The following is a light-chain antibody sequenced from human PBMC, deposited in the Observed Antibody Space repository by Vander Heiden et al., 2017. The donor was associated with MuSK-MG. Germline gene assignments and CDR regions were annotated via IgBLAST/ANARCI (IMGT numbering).Light chain of an antibody. CDR2: GAS. CDR3: QQDGSSAWT. CDR1: QSVSSTS. Sequence: EIVLTQSPGTLSLSPGERATLSCRASQSVSSTSLAWYQRKPGQAPRLLIYGASSSVTAIPDTFSRSGSGTDFTLTIRILEPEHLAVYYCQQDGSSAWTFGQWTRVELK. J-gene: IGKJ1*01. V-gene: IGKV3-20*01.